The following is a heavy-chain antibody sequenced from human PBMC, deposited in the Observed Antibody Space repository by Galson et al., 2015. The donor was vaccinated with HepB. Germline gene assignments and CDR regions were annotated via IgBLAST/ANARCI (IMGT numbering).Heavy chain of an antibody. D-gene: IGHD5-18*01. V-gene: IGHV3-48*01. Sequence: SLRLSCAASGFTFSSYNMNWVRQAPGKGLEWISYITSSSITYYADSVKGRFTISRDNAKNSLYLQMNSLRAEDTAVYYCASSSGYSYGYGYWGQGTLVTVSS. CDR2: ITSSSIT. J-gene: IGHJ4*02. CDR3: ASSSGYSYGYGY. CDR1: GFTFSSYN.